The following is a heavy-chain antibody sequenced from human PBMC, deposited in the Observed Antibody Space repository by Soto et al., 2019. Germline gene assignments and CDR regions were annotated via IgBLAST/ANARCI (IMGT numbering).Heavy chain of an antibody. CDR2: ISYDGSNK. Sequence: QVQLVESGGGVVQPGKSLRLSCAASGFTFSSSTMHWVRQAPGKGLEWVAVISYDGSNKYYADSVKGRFTISRDNSKNTLYLQMNSLRAEDTAVYYCAKEFSKHSSSLGSWGQGTLVTVSS. CDR3: AKEFSKHSSSLGS. D-gene: IGHD6-13*01. CDR1: GFTFSSST. V-gene: IGHV3-30-3*02. J-gene: IGHJ5*02.